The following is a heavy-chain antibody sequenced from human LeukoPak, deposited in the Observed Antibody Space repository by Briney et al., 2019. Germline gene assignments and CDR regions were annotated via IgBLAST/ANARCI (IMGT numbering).Heavy chain of an antibody. Sequence: PGGSLRLSCAASGFTFSSYWMHWVRQAPGKGLVWVSRINSDGSSTSYADSVKGRFTISRDNAKNTLYLQMNSLRAEDTAVYYCARGGGEQQLVQDYYYYYGMDVWGQGTTVTVSS. CDR1: GFTFSSYW. CDR2: INSDGSST. D-gene: IGHD6-13*01. V-gene: IGHV3-74*01. J-gene: IGHJ6*02. CDR3: ARGGGEQQLVQDYYYYYGMDV.